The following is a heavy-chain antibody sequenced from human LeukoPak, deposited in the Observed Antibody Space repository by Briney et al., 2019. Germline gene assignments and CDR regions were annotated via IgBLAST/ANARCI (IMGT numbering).Heavy chain of an antibody. J-gene: IGHJ5*02. V-gene: IGHV1-18*01. D-gene: IGHD2-2*01. CDR1: GYTFTSYG. CDR3: ARAHGDIVVVPVALNWIDP. Sequence: ASVKVSFKASGYTFTSYGIIWVRQAPGQGLEWMGWISPYIANTNYAQKVQGRVSMTTDTSTSTAYMELRSLRSDDTAVYYCARAHGDIVVVPVALNWIDPWGQGTLVTVSS. CDR2: ISPYIANT.